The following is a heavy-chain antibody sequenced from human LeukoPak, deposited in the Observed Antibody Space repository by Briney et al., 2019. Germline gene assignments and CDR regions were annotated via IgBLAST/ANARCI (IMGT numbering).Heavy chain of an antibody. CDR2: INHSGST. D-gene: IGHD5-18*01. CDR1: GGSFSGYY. Sequence: SETLSLTCAVYGGSFSGYYWSWIRQPPGKGLEWIGEINHSGSTNYNPSLKSRVTISVDTSKNQFSLKLSSVTAVDTAVYYCASASGYSYREGFHDYWGQGTLVTVSS. V-gene: IGHV4-34*01. CDR3: ASASGYSYREGFHDY. J-gene: IGHJ4*02.